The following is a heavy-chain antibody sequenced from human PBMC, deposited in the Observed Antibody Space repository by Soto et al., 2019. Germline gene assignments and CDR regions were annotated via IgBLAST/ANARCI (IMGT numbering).Heavy chain of an antibody. CDR2: FYYSENT. J-gene: IGHJ5*02. D-gene: IGHD3-22*01. CDR3: TGAYYDVSGYSLDP. CDR1: GGSISSKSYS. V-gene: IGHV4-39*07. Sequence: SETLSLTCSVSGGSISSKSYSWGWIRQHAGKGLEWIGMFYYSENTYYNPSLKSRVTISVDTSKNQFSLKLSSVSAAHTAVYYCTGAYYDVSGYSLDPWGQGTSVTVSS.